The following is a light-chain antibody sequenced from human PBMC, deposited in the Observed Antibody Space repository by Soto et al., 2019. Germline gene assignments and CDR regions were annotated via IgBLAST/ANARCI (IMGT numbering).Light chain of an antibody. J-gene: IGKJ1*01. Sequence: IVLTQSPGTLSFSPGERATLSCRASQSVGSSYVGWYQQKPGQAPRLLIYGASSRATGIPARFSGSGSGKRFTLTIASLQSEDYAVYYCPQYDQWLRTFGQGNKVDIX. CDR1: QSVGSSY. CDR3: PQYDQWLRT. CDR2: GAS. V-gene: IGKV3-20*01.